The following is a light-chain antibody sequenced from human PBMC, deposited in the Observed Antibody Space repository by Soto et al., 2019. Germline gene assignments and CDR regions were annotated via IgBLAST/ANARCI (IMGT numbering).Light chain of an antibody. CDR3: SSSTTSTTYVV. CDR2: AVS. J-gene: IGLJ2*01. CDR1: SSDVGGYNY. V-gene: IGLV2-14*01. Sequence: QSALTQPASVSGSPGQSITISCTGTSSDVGGYNYVSWYQRHPGKAPKLMIYAVSNRPSGVSNRFSGSKSGNTASLTISGLQADDEADYYCSSSTTSTTYVVFGGGTKLTVL.